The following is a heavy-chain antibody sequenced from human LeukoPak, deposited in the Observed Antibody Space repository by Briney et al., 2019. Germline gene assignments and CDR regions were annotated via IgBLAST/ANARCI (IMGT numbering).Heavy chain of an antibody. CDR2: IYYSGST. Sequence: PSETLSLTCTVSGGSISSYYWSWIRQPPGKGLEWIGYIYYSGSTNYNPSLKSRVTISVDTSKIQFSLELSSVTAADTAVYYCARGSVVPAVNFDYWGQGTLVTISS. CDR1: GGSISSYY. CDR3: ARGSVVPAVNFDY. V-gene: IGHV4-59*08. D-gene: IGHD2-2*01. J-gene: IGHJ4*02.